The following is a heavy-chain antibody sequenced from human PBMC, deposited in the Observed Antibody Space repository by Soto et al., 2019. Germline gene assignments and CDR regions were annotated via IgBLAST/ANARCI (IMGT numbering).Heavy chain of an antibody. V-gene: IGHV3-33*01. Sequence: PGGSLRLSCAASGSIFSGYGMHWVRQAPGKGLEWVAVIWYDGSNKYYADSVKGRFTISRDNSKNMLYLQMDSLRAEDTAVYYCARANGFYGDWFDPWGQGALVTVSS. CDR2: IWYDGSNK. CDR3: ARANGFYGDWFDP. D-gene: IGHD4-17*01. J-gene: IGHJ5*02. CDR1: GSIFSGYG.